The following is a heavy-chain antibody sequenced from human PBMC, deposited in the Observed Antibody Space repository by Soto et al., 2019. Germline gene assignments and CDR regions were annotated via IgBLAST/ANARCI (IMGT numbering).Heavy chain of an antibody. CDR2: IIPIFGTA. V-gene: IGHV1-69*13. CDR3: ARGRRWELRYYFDY. Sequence: ASVKVSCKASGGTFSSYAISWVRQAPGQGLEWMGGIIPIFGTANYAQKFQGRVTITADESTSTAYMELSSLRSEDTAVYYCARGRRWELRYYFDYWGQGTLVTVSS. CDR1: GGTFSSYA. D-gene: IGHD1-26*01. J-gene: IGHJ4*02.